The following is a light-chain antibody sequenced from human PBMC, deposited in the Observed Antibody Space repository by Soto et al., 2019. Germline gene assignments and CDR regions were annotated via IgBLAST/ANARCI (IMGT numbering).Light chain of an antibody. Sequence: QSVLTQPPSVSGAPGQRVIISCTGSSSNFGAGYDVHWYQQLPGTAPKLLIYGNSNRPSGVPDRFSGSKSGTSASLAITGLQAEDEADYYCASYAGSINYVIFGGGTKLTVL. CDR1: SSNFGAGYD. CDR2: GNS. CDR3: ASYAGSINYVI. J-gene: IGLJ2*01. V-gene: IGLV1-40*01.